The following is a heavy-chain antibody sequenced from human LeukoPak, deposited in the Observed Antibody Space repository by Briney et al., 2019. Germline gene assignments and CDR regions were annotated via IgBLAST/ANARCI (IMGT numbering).Heavy chain of an antibody. CDR2: ISSSSSTI. CDR1: RFTFSSYG. Sequence: GGSLRLSCAASRFTFSSYGMTWVRQAPGKGLEWVSYISSSSSTIYYADSVRGRFTISRDNAKSSPLLQMNSLRDEDTAVYYCARSYYYVMDLWGQGTTVTVSS. J-gene: IGHJ6*02. V-gene: IGHV3-48*02. CDR3: ARSYYYVMDL.